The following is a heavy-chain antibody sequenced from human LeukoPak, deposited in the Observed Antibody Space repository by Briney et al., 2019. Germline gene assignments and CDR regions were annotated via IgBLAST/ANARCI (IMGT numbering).Heavy chain of an antibody. V-gene: IGHV3-21*01. Sequence: GGSLRLSCAASGFTFGGYTMNWVRQAPGKGLQWVSSISSGNHYIYYADSVKGRFTISRDSAKSSLYLQMNSLRAEDTAVYYCARSHYSGSGSYSFDNWGQGTLVTVSS. D-gene: IGHD3-10*01. CDR2: ISSGNHYI. J-gene: IGHJ4*02. CDR1: GFTFGGYT. CDR3: ARSHYSGSGSYSFDN.